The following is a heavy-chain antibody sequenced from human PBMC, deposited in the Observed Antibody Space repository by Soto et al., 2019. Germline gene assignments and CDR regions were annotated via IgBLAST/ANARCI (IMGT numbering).Heavy chain of an antibody. Sequence: GASVKVSCKASGGTFSSYAISWVRQAPGQGLEWMGGIIAIFGTANYAQKFQGRVTITADESTSTAYMELSSLRSEDTAVYYCARSLGEWELSYFDYWGQGTLVTVSS. V-gene: IGHV1-69*13. D-gene: IGHD1-26*01. CDR1: GGTFSSYA. J-gene: IGHJ4*02. CDR3: ARSLGEWELSYFDY. CDR2: IIAIFGTA.